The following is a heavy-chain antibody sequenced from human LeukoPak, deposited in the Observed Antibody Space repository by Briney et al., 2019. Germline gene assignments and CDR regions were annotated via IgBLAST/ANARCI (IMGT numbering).Heavy chain of an antibody. CDR1: GPSISRHY. J-gene: IGHJ4*02. CDR2: IYYSGST. D-gene: IGHD3-22*01. CDR3: ARHDSSGYKY. Sequence: SESLSLTCTVSGPSISRHYGSSIRQPPGKGLEWIGYIYYSGSTNYNPSLKSRVTISVDTSKNQFSLKVTSVAAADTAIYYCARHDSSGYKYWGQGTLVTVSS. V-gene: IGHV4-59*08.